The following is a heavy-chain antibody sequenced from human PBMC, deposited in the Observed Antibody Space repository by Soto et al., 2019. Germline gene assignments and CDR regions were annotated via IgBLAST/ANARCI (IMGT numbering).Heavy chain of an antibody. D-gene: IGHD2-8*01. V-gene: IGHV1-8*01. CDR1: GYSLTDNG. Sequence: QAYLGQSGAEVKKPGASVKVSCKASGYSLTDNGITWVRQASGQGLEYVGWISPDSGKTDYAQKFQGRVTMTRDTSINTVYMELSSLRSDDTAVYYCARVYGYYYYYMDVWGKGTTVTVSS. J-gene: IGHJ6*03. CDR2: ISPDSGKT. CDR3: ARVYGYYYYYMDV.